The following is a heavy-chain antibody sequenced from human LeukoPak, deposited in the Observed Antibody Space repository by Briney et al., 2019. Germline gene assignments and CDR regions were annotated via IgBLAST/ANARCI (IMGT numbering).Heavy chain of an antibody. J-gene: IGHJ3*02. CDR3: ARISGYAFDI. D-gene: IGHD3-22*01. Sequence: SETLSLTCIVSGGSISSSIYYWAWVRQPPGKGLEWIGTVFYNGATQYSPSLRSRVTISIDTSTNQFSLKLSSVTAADTAVYYCARISGYAFDIWGQGTMVTVSS. V-gene: IGHV4-39*07. CDR1: GGSISSSIYY. CDR2: VFYNGAT.